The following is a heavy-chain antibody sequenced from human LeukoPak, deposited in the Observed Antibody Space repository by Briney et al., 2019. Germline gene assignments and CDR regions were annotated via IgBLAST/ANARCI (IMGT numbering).Heavy chain of an antibody. CDR1: GYTFTSYD. CDR3: AREHYDILTGLVGGWFDP. V-gene: IGHV1-8*01. J-gene: IGHJ5*02. D-gene: IGHD3-9*01. Sequence: ASVKVSCKASGYTFTSYDINWVRQATGQGLECMGWMNPNSGNTGYAQKFQGRVTMTRNTSISTAYMELSSLRSEDTAVYYCAREHYDILTGLVGGWFDPWGQGTLVTVSS. CDR2: MNPNSGNT.